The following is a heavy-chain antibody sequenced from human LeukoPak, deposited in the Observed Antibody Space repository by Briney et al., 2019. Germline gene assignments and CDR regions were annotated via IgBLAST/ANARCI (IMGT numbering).Heavy chain of an antibody. CDR3: ARDPARPPRYYMDV. J-gene: IGHJ6*03. CDR2: IKQDGSEK. CDR1: GFTFSNYW. Sequence: GGSLRLSCAASGFTFSNYWMSWVRQAPGKGLEWVANIKQDGSEKHYVDSVKGRFTISTDNAKNSMDLQMNSLRAEDTAVYYCARDPARPPRYYMDVWGTGATVTVSS. V-gene: IGHV3-7*01. D-gene: IGHD1-14*01.